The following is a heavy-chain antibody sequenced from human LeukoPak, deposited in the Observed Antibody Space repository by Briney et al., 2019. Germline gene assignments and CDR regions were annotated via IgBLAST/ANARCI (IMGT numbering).Heavy chain of an antibody. CDR3: ARVPYSSGYYYGMDV. CDR2: INHSGST. V-gene: IGHV4-34*01. J-gene: IGHJ6*02. Sequence: SETLSLTCAVYGGSFSGYYWSWIRQPPGKGLEWIGEINHSGSTNYNPSLKSRVTISVDTSKNQFSLKLSSVTAADTAVYYCARVPYSSGYYYGMDVWGQGTTVTVSS. D-gene: IGHD6-19*01. CDR1: GGSFSGYY.